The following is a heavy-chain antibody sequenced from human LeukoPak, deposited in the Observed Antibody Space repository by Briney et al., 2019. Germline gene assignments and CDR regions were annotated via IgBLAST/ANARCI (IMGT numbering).Heavy chain of an antibody. CDR3: ARGAGNYYFYGMDV. J-gene: IGHJ6*02. Sequence: SETLSLTCTVSRGSISSGSHYWGWIRQPPGKGLEWIGHIYYSGSTNYDPSLKSRVTVSVDTSKNQFSLKLSSVTAADTAVYYCARGAGNYYFYGMDVWGQGTTVTVSS. CDR2: IYYSGST. CDR1: RGSISSGSHY. V-gene: IGHV4-61*01.